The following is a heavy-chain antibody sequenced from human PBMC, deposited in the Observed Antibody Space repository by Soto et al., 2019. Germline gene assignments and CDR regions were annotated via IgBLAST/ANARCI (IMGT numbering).Heavy chain of an antibody. CDR2: IYPGDSDT. J-gene: IGHJ3*02. CDR3: ARQRYYYDSSGYDPPDAFDI. Sequence: GGALKSSCKGSGYNFSSYRSGRVRQMPRKSLEWMGIIYPGDSDTRYSPSFQGQVTISADKSISTAYLQWSSLKASDTAMYYCARQRYYYDSSGYDPPDAFDIWGQGTMVTVSS. D-gene: IGHD3-22*01. CDR1: GYNFSSYR. V-gene: IGHV5-51*01.